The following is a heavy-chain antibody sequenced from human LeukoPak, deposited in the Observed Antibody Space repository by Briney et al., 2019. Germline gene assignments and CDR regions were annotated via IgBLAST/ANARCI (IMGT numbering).Heavy chain of an antibody. Sequence: ASVKVSCKASGYTFTSYGISWVRQAPGQGLEWMGGIIPIFGTANYAQKFQGRVTITADESTSTAYMELSSLRSEDTAVYYCARSLPGIAAAGYNWFDPWGQGTLVTVSS. CDR1: GYTFTSYG. D-gene: IGHD6-13*01. CDR3: ARSLPGIAAAGYNWFDP. V-gene: IGHV1-69*13. J-gene: IGHJ5*02. CDR2: IIPIFGTA.